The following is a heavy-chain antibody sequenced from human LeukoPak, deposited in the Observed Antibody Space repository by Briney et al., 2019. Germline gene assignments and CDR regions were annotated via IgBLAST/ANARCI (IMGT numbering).Heavy chain of an antibody. CDR2: IYYSGST. CDR3: ARVLTVVTGWFDP. D-gene: IGHD4-23*01. J-gene: IGHJ5*02. Sequence: SETLSLTCTVSGGSISSSSYYWGWIRQPPGKGLEWIGSIYYSGSTYYNPSLKSRVTISVDTSKNQFSLKLSSVTAADTAVYYCARVLTVVTGWFDPWGQGTLVTVSS. V-gene: IGHV4-39*07. CDR1: GGSISSSSYY.